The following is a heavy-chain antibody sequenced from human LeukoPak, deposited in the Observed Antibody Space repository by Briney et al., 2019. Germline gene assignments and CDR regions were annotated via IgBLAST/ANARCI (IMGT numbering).Heavy chain of an antibody. J-gene: IGHJ3*02. V-gene: IGHV3-33*08. D-gene: IGHD5-12*01. CDR1: GFTFSSYA. Sequence: GGSLRLSCAASGFTFSSYAMHWVRQAPGKGLDWVAVIWHDGSNKYYADSVKGRFTISRDNSKSTLYLEMNSLRAEDTAVYYCARISTTQAFDIWGRGTMVTVSS. CDR3: ARISTTQAFDI. CDR2: IWHDGSNK.